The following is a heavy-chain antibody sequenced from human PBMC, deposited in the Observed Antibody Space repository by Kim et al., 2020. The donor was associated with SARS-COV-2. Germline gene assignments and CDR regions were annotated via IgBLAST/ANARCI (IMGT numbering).Heavy chain of an antibody. CDR1: GGSFSGYY. CDR2: INHSGST. J-gene: IGHJ4*02. CDR3: ARAPVDRFLEWSQKSFDY. Sequence: SETLSLTCAVYGGSFSGYYWSWIRQPPGKGLEWIGEINHSGSTNYNPSLKSRVTISVDTSKNQFSLKLSSVTAADTAVYYCARAPVDRFLEWSQKSFDYWGQGTLVTVSS. D-gene: IGHD3-3*01. V-gene: IGHV4-34*01.